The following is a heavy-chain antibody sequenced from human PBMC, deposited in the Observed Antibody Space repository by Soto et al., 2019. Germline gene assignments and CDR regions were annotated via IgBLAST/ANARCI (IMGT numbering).Heavy chain of an antibody. Sequence: SETLSLTCTVSGGYIISGGYYWSWIRQHPGKGLEWIGYIYYSGSTYYNPSLKSRVTISVDTSKNQFSLKLSSVTAADTAVYYCARGKTVAAAGPFDYWGQGTLVTVSS. CDR3: ARGKTVAAAGPFDY. CDR1: GGYIISGGYY. J-gene: IGHJ4*02. V-gene: IGHV4-31*03. CDR2: IYYSGST. D-gene: IGHD6-13*01.